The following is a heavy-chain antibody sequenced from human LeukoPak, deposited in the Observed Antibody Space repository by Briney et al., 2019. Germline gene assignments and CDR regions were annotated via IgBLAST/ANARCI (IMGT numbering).Heavy chain of an antibody. CDR2: ISGDGGST. D-gene: IGHD6-13*01. CDR3: AKELSFPGYSSSSYNWFDP. V-gene: IGHV3-43*02. Sequence: GGSLRLSCAASGFTFDDYTMHWVRQAPGKGLEWVSLISGDGGSTYYADSVKGRFNISRDNSKNSLYLQMNSLRTEDTALYYCAKELSFPGYSSSSYNWFDPWGQGTLVTVSS. CDR1: GFTFDDYT. J-gene: IGHJ5*02.